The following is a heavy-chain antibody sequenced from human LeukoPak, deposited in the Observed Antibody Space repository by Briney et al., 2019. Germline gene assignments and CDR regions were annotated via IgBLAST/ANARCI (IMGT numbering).Heavy chain of an antibody. CDR2: ISYDGNNK. Sequence: PGGSLRLSCAASGFTFSSYAMHWVRQAPGKGLEWVAVISYDGNNKDYADSVKGRFTISRDNSKNILYLQMNSLRAEDTAVYYCSLVLSAARAPFDYWGQGTLVTVSS. D-gene: IGHD2-2*01. J-gene: IGHJ4*02. CDR1: GFTFSSYA. V-gene: IGHV3-30-3*01. CDR3: SLVLSAARAPFDY.